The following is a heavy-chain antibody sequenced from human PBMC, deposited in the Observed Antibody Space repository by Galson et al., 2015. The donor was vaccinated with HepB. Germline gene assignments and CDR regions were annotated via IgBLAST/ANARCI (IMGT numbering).Heavy chain of an antibody. V-gene: IGHV3-11*01. D-gene: IGHD3-10*01. CDR1: GFTFSDYH. CDR3: ASLDVLLWFREPYEYMDV. CDR2: ISSSGSTI. Sequence: SLRLSCAASGFTFSDYHMSWIRQAPGKGLEWVSYISSSGSTIYYADSVKGRFTISRDNAKNSLYLQMNSLRAEDTAVYYCASLDVLLWFREPYEYMDVWGKGTTVTPSS. J-gene: IGHJ6*03.